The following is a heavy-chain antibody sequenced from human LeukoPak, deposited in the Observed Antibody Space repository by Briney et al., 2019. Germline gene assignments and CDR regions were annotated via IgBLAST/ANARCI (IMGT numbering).Heavy chain of an antibody. CDR3: AELGITMIGGV. D-gene: IGHD3-10*02. CDR2: ISSDGSDT. Sequence: GGSLRLSCAASGFTFSSNWMHWVRNVPGKGLVWVSRISSDGSDTRYADSVKGRFTISRDNAKNTLSLQMNSLRAEDTAVYYCAELGITMIGGVWGKGTTVTISS. J-gene: IGHJ6*04. V-gene: IGHV3-74*01. CDR1: GFTFSSNW.